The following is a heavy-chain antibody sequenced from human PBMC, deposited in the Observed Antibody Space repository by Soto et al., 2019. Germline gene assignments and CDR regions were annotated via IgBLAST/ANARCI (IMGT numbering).Heavy chain of an antibody. Sequence: QVHLVESGGGVVQPGGSLRLSCAASGFTFSGFTMHWVRQAPDKGLEWLSVISYAGDYKNYADSVRGRISISRDNSKNTLFLQMNSLRPDDTAVYFCAREPWGYSGSAKHFDYWGQGSLVIVSS. CDR1: GFTFSGFT. CDR3: AREPWGYSGSAKHFDY. V-gene: IGHV3-30-3*01. D-gene: IGHD6-25*01. J-gene: IGHJ4*02. CDR2: ISYAGDYK.